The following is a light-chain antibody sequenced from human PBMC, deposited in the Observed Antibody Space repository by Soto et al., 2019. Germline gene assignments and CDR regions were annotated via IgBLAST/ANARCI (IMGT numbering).Light chain of an antibody. V-gene: IGKV1-27*01. CDR3: QKYSSVIT. Sequence: DIQMTQSPSSLSASVGDRVTITCRASQGISNFLAWYQQKPGQVPKLLISAASTLQSGVPSRFSGSGSGTAFTLTSTRLQPEDVSTYYCQKYSSVITFGQGTRLEIK. J-gene: IGKJ5*01. CDR1: QGISNF. CDR2: AAS.